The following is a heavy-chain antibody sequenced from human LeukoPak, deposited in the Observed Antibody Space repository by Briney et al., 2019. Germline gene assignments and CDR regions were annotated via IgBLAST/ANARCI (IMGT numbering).Heavy chain of an antibody. CDR1: GFTFSSYG. CDR3: AKEGYSSSWYRGSALYYFDY. CDR2: ISYDGSNK. Sequence: PGGSLRLSCAASGFTFSSYGMHWVRQAPGKGLEWVAVISYDGSNKYYADSVKGRFTISRDNSKNTLYLQMNSLRAEDTAVYYCAKEGYSSSWYRGSALYYFDYWGQGTLVTVSS. D-gene: IGHD6-13*01. J-gene: IGHJ4*02. V-gene: IGHV3-30*18.